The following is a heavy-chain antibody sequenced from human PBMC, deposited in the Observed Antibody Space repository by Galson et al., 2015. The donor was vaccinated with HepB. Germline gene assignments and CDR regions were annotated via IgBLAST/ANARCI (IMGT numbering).Heavy chain of an antibody. CDR1: GYTFTSYA. J-gene: IGHJ3*02. Sequence: VKVSCKASGYTFTSYAMNWVRQAPGQGLEWMGWINTNTGNPTYAQGFTGRFVFSLDTSVSTAYLQISSLKAEDTAVYYCARASGSYFFVDISIDAFDIWGQGTMVTVSS. CDR2: INTNTGNP. CDR3: ARASGSYFFVDISIDAFDI. V-gene: IGHV7-4-1*02. D-gene: IGHD1-26*01.